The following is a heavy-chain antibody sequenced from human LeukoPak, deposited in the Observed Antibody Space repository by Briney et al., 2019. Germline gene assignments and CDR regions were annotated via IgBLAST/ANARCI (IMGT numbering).Heavy chain of an antibody. V-gene: IGHV3-30*18. CDR3: AKGYTVTGRFDY. Sequence: PGRSLRLSCAASGFTFSSYVMHWVRQAPGKGLEWVAVISFDGSNEYYADSVKGRFTISRDNSKNTLYLQMNSLRAEDTAVYYCAKGYTVTGRFDYWSQGTLVTVSS. J-gene: IGHJ4*02. CDR2: ISFDGSNE. D-gene: IGHD4-17*01. CDR1: GFTFSSYV.